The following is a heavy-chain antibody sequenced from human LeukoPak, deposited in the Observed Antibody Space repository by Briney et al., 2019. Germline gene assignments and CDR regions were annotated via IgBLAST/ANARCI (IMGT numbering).Heavy chain of an antibody. D-gene: IGHD6-13*01. CDR1: GGSISSSSYN. J-gene: IGHJ5*02. Sequence: PSETLSLTCTVSGGSISSSSYNWAWIRQPPGKGLEWIGNIDNIGSTYYNPSLQSRVPISVDKSKDQLSLKLNSVTATDTAIYYCARPPGIAAAWFDPWGQGTLVTVSS. CDR2: IDNIGST. V-gene: IGHV4-39*01. CDR3: ARPPGIAAAWFDP.